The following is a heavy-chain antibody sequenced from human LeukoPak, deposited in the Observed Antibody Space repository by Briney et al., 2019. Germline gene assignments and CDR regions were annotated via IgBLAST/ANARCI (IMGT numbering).Heavy chain of an antibody. Sequence: SETLSLTCTVSGGSISSGGYYWSWIRQPPGKGLEWIGEINHSGSTNYNPSLKSRVTISVDTSKNQFSLKLSSVTAADTAVYYCARQADYYDSSGYYYNTIDYWGQGTLVTVSS. CDR1: GGSISSGGYY. CDR2: INHSGST. CDR3: ARQADYYDSSGYYYNTIDY. D-gene: IGHD3-22*01. V-gene: IGHV4-39*01. J-gene: IGHJ4*02.